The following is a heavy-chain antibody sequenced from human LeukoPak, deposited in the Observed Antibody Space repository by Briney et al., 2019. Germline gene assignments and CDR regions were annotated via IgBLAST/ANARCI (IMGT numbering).Heavy chain of an antibody. J-gene: IGHJ4*02. Sequence: GGSLRLSCAASGFTFSSYSMNWVRQAPGKGLEWVSYISSSSSTIYYADSVKGRFTVSRDTSKNTLYQQMNSLRPEGTAVYYCAKGRDYGFEYWGQGTLVTVSS. CDR2: ISSSSSTI. CDR3: AKGRDYGFEY. CDR1: GFTFSSYS. D-gene: IGHD4-17*01. V-gene: IGHV3-48*01.